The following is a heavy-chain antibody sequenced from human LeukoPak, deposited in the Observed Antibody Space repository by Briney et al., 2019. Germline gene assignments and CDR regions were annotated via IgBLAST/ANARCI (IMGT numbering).Heavy chain of an antibody. J-gene: IGHJ4*02. D-gene: IGHD3-9*01. CDR3: ARTTKEFDILTGYYFDY. V-gene: IGHV3-66*01. CDR1: GFTVSSNY. CDR2: IYGGGGT. Sequence: PGGSLRLSCAASGFTVSSNYMTWVRQAPGKGLEWVSVIYGGGGTYYADSVKGRFTISRDDSKNTLYLQMDSLRAEDTAVYYCARTTKEFDILTGYYFDYWGQGTLVTVSS.